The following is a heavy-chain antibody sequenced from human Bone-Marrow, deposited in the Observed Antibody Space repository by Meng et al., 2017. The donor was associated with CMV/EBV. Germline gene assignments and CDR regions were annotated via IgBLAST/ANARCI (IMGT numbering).Heavy chain of an antibody. CDR3: ARDRFSPLEWLLYSGYYYGMDV. CDR1: GFTFSSYA. CDR2: ISGSGGST. J-gene: IGHJ6*02. Sequence: GESLKISCAASGFTFSSYAMSWVRQAPGKGLEWVSAISGSGGSTYYADSVKGRFTISRDNSKNTLYLQMNSLRAEDTAVYYCARDRFSPLEWLLYSGYYYGMDVWGQGTTVTVSS. V-gene: IGHV3-23*01. D-gene: IGHD3-3*01.